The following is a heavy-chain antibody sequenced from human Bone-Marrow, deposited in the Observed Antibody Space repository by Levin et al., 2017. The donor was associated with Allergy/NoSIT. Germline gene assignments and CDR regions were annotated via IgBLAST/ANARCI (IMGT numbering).Heavy chain of an antibody. V-gene: IGHV3-9*01. CDR2: ISWNSGSI. J-gene: IGHJ4*02. CDR3: AKLVGALGDYFDY. CDR1: GFTFDDYA. Sequence: GGSLRLSCAASGFTFDDYAMHWVRQAPGKGLEWVSGISWNSGSIGYADSVKGRFTISRDNAKNSLYLQMNSLRAEDTALYYCAKLVGALGDYFDYWGQGTLVTVSS. D-gene: IGHD1-26*01.